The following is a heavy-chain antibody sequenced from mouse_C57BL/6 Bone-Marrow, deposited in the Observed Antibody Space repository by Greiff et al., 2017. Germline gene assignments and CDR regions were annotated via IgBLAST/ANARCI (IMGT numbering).Heavy chain of an antibody. J-gene: IGHJ1*03. CDR2: IRLKSDNYAT. CDR3: TARYGSSYWYFDV. CDR1: GFTFSNYW. V-gene: IGHV6-3*01. D-gene: IGHD1-1*01. Sequence: EVKLVESGGGLVQPGGSMKLSCVASGFTFSNYWMNWVRQSPEKGLEWVAQIRLKSDNYATHYAESVKGRFTISRDDSKSSVYLQMNNLRAEDTGIYYCTARYGSSYWYFDVWGTGTTVTVSS.